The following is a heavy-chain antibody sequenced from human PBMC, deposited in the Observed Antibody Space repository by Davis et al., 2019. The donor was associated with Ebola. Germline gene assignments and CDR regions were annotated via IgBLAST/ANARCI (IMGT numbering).Heavy chain of an antibody. CDR1: GFTFSSYV. D-gene: IGHD3-16*01. CDR3: ARMFGCSRVRCFDYFEY. J-gene: IGHJ4*02. Sequence: PGGSLRLSCAASGFTFSSYVINWVRQAPGKGLEWVSSMSGSGRPTFYADSVRGRFTISRDNSKSTLYLELNGVTAEDSGVYYCARMFGCSRVRCFDYFEYWGQGALVTVSS. V-gene: IGHV3-23*01. CDR2: MSGSGRPT.